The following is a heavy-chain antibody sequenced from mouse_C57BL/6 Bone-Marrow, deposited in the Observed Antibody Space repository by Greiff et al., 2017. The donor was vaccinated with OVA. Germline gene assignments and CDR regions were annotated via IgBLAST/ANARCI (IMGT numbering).Heavy chain of an antibody. CDR1: GYTFTSYW. V-gene: IGHV1-64*01. CDR2: IHPNSGST. Sequence: VQLQQSGAELVKPGASVKLSCKASGYTFTSYWMHWVKQRPGQGLEWIGMIHPNSGSTNYNEKFKSKATLTVDKSSSTAYMQLSSLTSEDSAVYYCAGYDGYSAWFAYWGQGTLVTVSA. CDR3: AGYDGYSAWFAY. J-gene: IGHJ3*01. D-gene: IGHD2-3*01.